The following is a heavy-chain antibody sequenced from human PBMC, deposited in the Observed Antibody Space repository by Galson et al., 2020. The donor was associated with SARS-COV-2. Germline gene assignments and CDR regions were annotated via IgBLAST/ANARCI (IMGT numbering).Heavy chain of an antibody. CDR2: IYSGGST. CDR1: GFTVSSNY. CDR3: ARLGSVRDGYNGGFDY. D-gene: IGHD5-12*01. J-gene: IGHJ4*02. Sequence: QLGESLKISCAASGFTVSSNYMSWVRQAPGKGLEWVSVIYSGGSTYYADSVKGRFTISRDNSKNTLYLQMNSLRAEDTAVYYCARLGSVRDGYNGGFDYWGQGTLVTVSS. V-gene: IGHV3-53*01.